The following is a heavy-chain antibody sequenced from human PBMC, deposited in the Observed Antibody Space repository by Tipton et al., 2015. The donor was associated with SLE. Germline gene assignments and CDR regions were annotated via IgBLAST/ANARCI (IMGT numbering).Heavy chain of an antibody. D-gene: IGHD3-22*01. V-gene: IGHV4-39*07. CDR1: GVSIASSGYY. CDR3: ANYFYDATGYQSVDD. CDR2: IYDGRDT. J-gene: IGHJ4*02. Sequence: TLSLTCTVSGVSIASSGYYWGWIRQPPGKGLEWIGSIYDGRDTNYNPSLRSRVTISVDTSKNQFSLHLTSVTSADTAVYYCANYFYDATGYQSVDDWGQGALVTVSS.